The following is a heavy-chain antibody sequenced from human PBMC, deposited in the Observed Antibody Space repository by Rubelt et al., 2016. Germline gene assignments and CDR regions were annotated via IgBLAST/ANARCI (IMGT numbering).Heavy chain of an antibody. Sequence: GLEWIGVINPQTVHRGYAETFDDRVTFTRDMSTRTVYMEVTSLRSDDTAVYYCARDVAVADREDYFGLWGQGTPITVSA. J-gene: IGHJ4*02. D-gene: IGHD6-19*01. CDR3: ARDVAVADREDYFGL. CDR2: INPQTVHR. V-gene: IGHV1-46*01.